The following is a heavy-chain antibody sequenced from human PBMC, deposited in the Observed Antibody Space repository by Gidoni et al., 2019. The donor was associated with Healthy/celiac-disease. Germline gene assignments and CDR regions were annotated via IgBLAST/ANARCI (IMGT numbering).Heavy chain of an antibody. J-gene: IGHJ4*02. V-gene: IGHV3-66*02. CDR1: GFTVSSNY. CDR2: IYSGGST. Sequence: EVQLVESGGGLVQPGGSLRLSCAASGFTVSSNYMGWVRQAPGKGLEWVSVIYSGGSTYYADSVNGRFTISRDNSKNTLYLQMNSLRAEDTAVYYCAGHYYGSGSYDYWGQGTLVTVSS. D-gene: IGHD3-10*01. CDR3: AGHYYGSGSYDY.